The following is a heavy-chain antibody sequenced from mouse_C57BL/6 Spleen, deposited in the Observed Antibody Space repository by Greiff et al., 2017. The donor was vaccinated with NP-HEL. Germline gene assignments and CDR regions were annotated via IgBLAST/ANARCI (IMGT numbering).Heavy chain of an antibody. V-gene: IGHV1-52*01. D-gene: IGHD2-4*01. CDR2: IDPSDSET. Sequence: QVQLQQPGAELVSPGSSVKLSCKASGYTFTSYWMHWVKQRPIQGLEWIGNIDPSDSETHYNQKFKDKATLTVDKSSSTAYMQLSSLTSEDSAVYYCARERRLPGAMDYWGQGTSVTVSS. CDR1: GYTFTSYW. J-gene: IGHJ4*01. CDR3: ARERRLPGAMDY.